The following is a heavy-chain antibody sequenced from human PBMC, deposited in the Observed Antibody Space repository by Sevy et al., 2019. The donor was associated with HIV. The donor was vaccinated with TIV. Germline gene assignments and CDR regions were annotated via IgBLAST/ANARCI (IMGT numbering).Heavy chain of an antibody. CDR3: ARVGCSATSCLDY. J-gene: IGHJ4*02. V-gene: IGHV3-74*01. D-gene: IGHD2-2*01. CDR2: VNTDGSKT. CDR1: GFTFSNRW. Sequence: VGSLRLSCAASGFTFSNRWMHWVLRAPGKGLVWVSRVNTDGSKTNYADSVQGRFTISRDNTKNTLYLQMNSLRGEDTAVYYCARVGCSATSCLDYWGQGALVTVSS.